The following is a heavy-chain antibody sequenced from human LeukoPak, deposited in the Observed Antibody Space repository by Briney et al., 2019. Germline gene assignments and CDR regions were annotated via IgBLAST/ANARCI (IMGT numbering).Heavy chain of an antibody. D-gene: IGHD2-15*01. J-gene: IGHJ4*02. CDR3: APDHCSGGSCHPY. Sequence: VSLSVSFKPSGYTFPSYVISRVRQAGARGLAWMGWMSAYNGNTNYAQTLPRRVTMTTDISTSTAYMELRSLRSDVTAVYCCAPDHCSGGSCHPYWGQGTLVTVSS. CDR2: MSAYNGNT. V-gene: IGHV1-18*04. CDR1: GYTFPSYV.